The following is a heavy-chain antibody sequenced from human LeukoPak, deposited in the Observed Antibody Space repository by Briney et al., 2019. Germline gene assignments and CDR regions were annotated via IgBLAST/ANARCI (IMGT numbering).Heavy chain of an antibody. D-gene: IGHD3-22*01. CDR1: GFTFSSYW. J-gene: IGHJ2*01. Sequence: GSLRLSCAASGFTFSSYWMHWVRQAPGKGLVWVSRINSDGSSTSYADSVKGRFTISRDNAKNTLYLQMNSLRAEDTAVYYCASPAWGGSGSLSWYFDLWGRGTLVTVSS. CDR3: ASPAWGGSGSLSWYFDL. V-gene: IGHV3-74*01. CDR2: INSDGSST.